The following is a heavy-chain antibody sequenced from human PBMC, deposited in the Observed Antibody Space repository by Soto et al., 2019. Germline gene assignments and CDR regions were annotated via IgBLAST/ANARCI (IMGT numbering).Heavy chain of an antibody. D-gene: IGHD3-3*01. Sequence: GGSLRLSCAASGFTFSSYAMSWVRQAPGKGLEWVSAISGSGGSTYYADSVKGRFTISRDNSKNTLYLQMNSLRAEDTAVYYCAKSMPTIFGVVIPSGPFDYWGQGTLVTVSS. J-gene: IGHJ4*02. CDR1: GFTFSSYA. V-gene: IGHV3-23*01. CDR3: AKSMPTIFGVVIPSGPFDY. CDR2: ISGSGGST.